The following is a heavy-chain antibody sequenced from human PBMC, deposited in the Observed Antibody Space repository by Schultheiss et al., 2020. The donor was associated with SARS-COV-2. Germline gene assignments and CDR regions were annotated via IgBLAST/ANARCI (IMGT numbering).Heavy chain of an antibody. J-gene: IGHJ5*02. CDR1: GFTFSSYG. CDR3: AKERWELLVYRFDP. Sequence: GESLKISCAASGFTFSSYGMHWVRQAPGKGLEWVAVISHNERNTRYADSVKGRFTISRDNSKNTVYLQINSLRVEDTAVYYCAKERWELLVYRFDPWGQGTQVTVSS. D-gene: IGHD1-26*01. V-gene: IGHV3-30*18. CDR2: ISHNERNT.